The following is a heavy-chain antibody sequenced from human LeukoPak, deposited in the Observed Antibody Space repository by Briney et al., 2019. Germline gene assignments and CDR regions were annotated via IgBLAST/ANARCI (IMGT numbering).Heavy chain of an antibody. D-gene: IGHD3-16*02. CDR1: GFTFSSYS. Sequence: GGSLRLSCAASGFTFSSYSMNWVRQAPGKGLEWVSSISSSSSYIYYADSVKGRFTISRDNAKNSLYLQMNSLRAEDTAVYYCARDSAPYRYDYIWGSYRWVPWFDPWGQGTLVTVPS. CDR3: ARDSAPYRYDYIWGSYRWVPWFDP. CDR2: ISSSSSYI. J-gene: IGHJ5*02. V-gene: IGHV3-21*01.